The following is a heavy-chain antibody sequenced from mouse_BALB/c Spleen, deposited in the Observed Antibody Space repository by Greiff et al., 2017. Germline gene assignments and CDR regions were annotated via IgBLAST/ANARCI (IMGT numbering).Heavy chain of an antibody. CDR2: ISSGGGST. CDR3: ARQGYGLDY. CDR1: GFAFSSYD. Sequence: EVQLVESGGGLVQPGGSRKLSCAASGFAFSSYDMSWVRQTPEKRLEWVAYISSGGGSTYYPDTVKGRFTISRDNAKNTLYLQMSSLKSEDTAMYYCARQGYGLDYWGQGTTLTVSS. D-gene: IGHD1-2*01. V-gene: IGHV5-12-1*01. J-gene: IGHJ2*01.